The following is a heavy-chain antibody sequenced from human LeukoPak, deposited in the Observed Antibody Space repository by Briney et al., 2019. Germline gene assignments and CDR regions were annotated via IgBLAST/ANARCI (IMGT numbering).Heavy chain of an antibody. CDR3: ARRVHSSSWSSYFDY. J-gene: IGHJ4*02. D-gene: IGHD6-13*01. Sequence: SETLSLTCAVYGGSFSGYYWSWIRQPPGKGLEWIGEINHSGGTNYNPSLKSRVTISVDTSKNQFSLKLSSVTAADTAVYYCARRVHSSSWSSYFDYWGQETLVTVSS. CDR1: GGSFSGYY. V-gene: IGHV4-34*01. CDR2: INHSGGT.